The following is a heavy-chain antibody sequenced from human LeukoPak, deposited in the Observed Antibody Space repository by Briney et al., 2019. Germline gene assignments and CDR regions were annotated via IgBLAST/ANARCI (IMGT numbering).Heavy chain of an antibody. CDR3: ARDQGSSPDYYYYMDV. V-gene: IGHV4-4*07. CDR2: IYTSGST. J-gene: IGHJ6*03. CDR1: GAFITSYY. Sequence: SETLSLTCTVSGAFITSYYWSWIRQPAGKGLEWIGRIYTSGSTNYNPSLKSRVTISVDTSKNQFSLKLSSVTAADTAVYYCARDQGSSPDYYYYMDVWGKGTTVTVSS. D-gene: IGHD6-6*01.